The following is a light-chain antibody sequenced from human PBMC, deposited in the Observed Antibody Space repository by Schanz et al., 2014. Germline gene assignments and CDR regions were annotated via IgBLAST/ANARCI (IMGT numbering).Light chain of an antibody. V-gene: IGLV2-8*01. CDR2: EVN. J-gene: IGLJ2*01. CDR1: SSDVGGYNY. Sequence: QSALTQPPSASGSPGQSVTISCTGTSSDVGGYNYVSWYQQHPGKAPKLMIYEVNKRPSGVPDRYTGSKSGNTASLTVSGLQAEDEGDYYCSSYTSSRPVVFGGGTKLTVL. CDR3: SSYTSSRPVV.